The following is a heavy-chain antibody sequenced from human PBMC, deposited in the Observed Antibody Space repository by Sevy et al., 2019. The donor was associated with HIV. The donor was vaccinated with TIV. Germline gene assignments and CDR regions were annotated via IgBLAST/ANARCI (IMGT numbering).Heavy chain of an antibody. CDR1: GFTFSSYG. CDR3: AKGVVVVAATRSFPDY. J-gene: IGHJ4*02. Sequence: GGSLRLSCAASGFTFSSYGMHWVRQAPGKGLEWVAVISYDGSNKYYADSVKGRFTISRDNSKNTLYLQMNSLRAEDTAEYYCAKGVVVVAATRSFPDYWGQGTLVTVSS. V-gene: IGHV3-30*18. D-gene: IGHD2-15*01. CDR2: ISYDGSNK.